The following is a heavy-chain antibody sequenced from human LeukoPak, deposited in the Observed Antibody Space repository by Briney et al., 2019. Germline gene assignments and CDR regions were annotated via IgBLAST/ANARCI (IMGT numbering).Heavy chain of an antibody. CDR3: AKDGPSSITIFGVVRPNYYYYYMDV. D-gene: IGHD3-3*01. CDR1: GFTFSSYG. Sequence: GGSLRLSCAASGFTFSSYGVHWVRQAPGKGLEWVAFIRYDGSNKYYADSVKGRFTISRDNSKNTLYLQMNSLRAEDTAVYYCAKDGPSSITIFGVVRPNYYYYYMDVWGKGTTVTVSS. CDR2: IRYDGSNK. J-gene: IGHJ6*03. V-gene: IGHV3-30*02.